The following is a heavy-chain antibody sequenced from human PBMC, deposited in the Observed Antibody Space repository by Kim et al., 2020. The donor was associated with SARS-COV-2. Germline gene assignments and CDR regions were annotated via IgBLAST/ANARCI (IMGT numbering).Heavy chain of an antibody. V-gene: IGHV4-4*07. CDR1: GGSISSYY. CDR3: ARDHPSNYDFWSGSYYYYYYGMDV. J-gene: IGHJ6*02. CDR2: IYTSGST. Sequence: SETLSLTCTVSGGSISSYYWSWIRQPAGKGLEWIGRIYTSGSTNYNPSLKSRVTMSVDTSKNQFSLKLSSVTAADTAVYYCARDHPSNYDFWSGSYYYYYYGMDVWGQGTTVTVSS. D-gene: IGHD3-3*01.